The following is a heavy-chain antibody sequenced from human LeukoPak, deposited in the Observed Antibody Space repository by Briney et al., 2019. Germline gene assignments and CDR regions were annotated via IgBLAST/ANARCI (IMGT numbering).Heavy chain of an antibody. Sequence: ASVKVSCKASGYTFTSYYMHWVRQAPGQGLEWMGIINPNGGSTSYAQKFQGRVTMTRDMSTSTVYMELSSLRSEDTAVYYCGRDAGLSSAWGIIPGYYSDYWGQGTLVTVSS. CDR1: GYTFTSYY. D-gene: IGHD6-19*01. CDR2: INPNGGST. CDR3: GRDAGLSSAWGIIPGYYSDY. J-gene: IGHJ4*02. V-gene: IGHV1-46*01.